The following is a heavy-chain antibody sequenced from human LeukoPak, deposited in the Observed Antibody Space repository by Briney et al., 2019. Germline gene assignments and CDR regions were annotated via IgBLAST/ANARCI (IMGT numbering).Heavy chain of an antibody. CDR2: VCYNGTT. D-gene: IGHD3-10*01. CDR3: ARHYGP. J-gene: IGHJ5*02. CDR1: GDSISSYF. Sequence: SETLSLTCSVSGDSISSYFWAWIRQPPGKGLEWIGYVCYNGTTNYNPSLKSRVTISLDTSKNQFSLKLNSVTAADTAVYYCARHYGPWGQGTLVTVSS. V-gene: IGHV4-59*08.